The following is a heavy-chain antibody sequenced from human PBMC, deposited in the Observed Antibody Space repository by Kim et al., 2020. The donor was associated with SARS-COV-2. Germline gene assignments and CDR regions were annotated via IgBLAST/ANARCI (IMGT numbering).Heavy chain of an antibody. Sequence: SETLSLTCTVSGGSISSFYWIWIRQPPGKGLEWIGYIYYSGSTNYNPSLKSRVTISVDTSKNQSSLKLISLTAADTAAYYCARRLGSGSYYHNYFDPWGQGTLVTVSS. CDR1: GGSISSFY. D-gene: IGHD3-10*01. CDR2: IYYSGST. V-gene: IGHV4-59*08. J-gene: IGHJ5*02. CDR3: ARRLGSGSYYHNYFDP.